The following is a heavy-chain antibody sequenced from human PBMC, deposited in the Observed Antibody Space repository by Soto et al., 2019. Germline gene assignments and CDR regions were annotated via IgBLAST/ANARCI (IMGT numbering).Heavy chain of an antibody. CDR2: ISGSGGST. J-gene: IGHJ6*02. CDR1: GLTFSSYA. Sequence: EVQLLESGEGLVQPGGSLRLSCAASGLTFSSYAMSWVRQAPGKGLEWVSAISGSGGSTYYADSVKGRFTISRDNSKNTLYLQMNSLRAEDTAVYYCAKTSNNYYHYYDMDVWGQGTTVSVSS. V-gene: IGHV3-23*01. D-gene: IGHD4-4*01. CDR3: AKTSNNYYHYYDMDV.